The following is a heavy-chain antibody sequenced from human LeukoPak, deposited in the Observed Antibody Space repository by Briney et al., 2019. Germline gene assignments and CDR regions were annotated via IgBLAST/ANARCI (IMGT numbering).Heavy chain of an antibody. J-gene: IGHJ4*02. CDR2: ITANGDAT. CDR1: GFIFRSYA. CDR3: ATFGVIVTNDYLDS. Sequence: GGSLRLSCVGSGFIFRSYAVTWVRQAPGKGLEWVSSITANGDATYYADSVKGRFTISRDNSKNTLYLQMSSLRAEDTAVYYCATFGVIVTNDYLDSWGRGAPVAASS. V-gene: IGHV3-23*01. D-gene: IGHD3-3*01.